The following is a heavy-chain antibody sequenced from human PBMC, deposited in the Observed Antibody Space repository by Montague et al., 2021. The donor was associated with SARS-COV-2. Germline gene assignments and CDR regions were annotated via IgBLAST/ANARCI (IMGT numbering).Heavy chain of an antibody. CDR2: TYYSGST. CDR3: ARDLPPSRPRNPV. J-gene: IGHJ4*02. Sequence: SETLSLTCTVSGGSISSYYWSWIRQPPGKGLEWIGYTYYSGSTNYNPSLKSRVTISVDTSKNQFSLRLSSVTAADTAVYYCARDLPPSRPRNPVWGQGTLVTVSS. D-gene: IGHD2/OR15-2a*01. CDR1: GGSISSYY. V-gene: IGHV4-59*01.